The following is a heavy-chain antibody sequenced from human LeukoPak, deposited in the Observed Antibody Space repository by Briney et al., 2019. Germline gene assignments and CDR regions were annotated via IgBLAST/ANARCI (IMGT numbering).Heavy chain of an antibody. Sequence: GGSLRLSCTASGFTLSNAWMNWVRQAPGTGLEWVALMKSESDGGTTDYAAPVKGRFTISRDDSENMLYLQMNSLKIEDTGVYYCAKDGCSSTSCRFDYWGQGTQVTVSS. CDR1: GFTLSNAW. CDR2: MKSESDGGTT. CDR3: AKDGCSSTSCRFDY. D-gene: IGHD2-2*01. J-gene: IGHJ4*02. V-gene: IGHV3-15*01.